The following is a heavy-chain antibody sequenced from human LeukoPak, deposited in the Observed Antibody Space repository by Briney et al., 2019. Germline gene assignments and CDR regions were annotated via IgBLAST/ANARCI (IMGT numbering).Heavy chain of an antibody. CDR2: IYYSGST. Sequence: SETLSLTCTVSGGSISSYYWSWIRQPPGKGLEWIGYIYYSGSTNYNPSLKSRVTISVDTSKNQFSLKLSSVTAADTAVYYCARDHPTEPITIFGVVISGHFDYWGQGTLVTVSS. V-gene: IGHV4-59*01. D-gene: IGHD3-3*01. J-gene: IGHJ4*02. CDR1: GGSISSYY. CDR3: ARDHPTEPITIFGVVISGHFDY.